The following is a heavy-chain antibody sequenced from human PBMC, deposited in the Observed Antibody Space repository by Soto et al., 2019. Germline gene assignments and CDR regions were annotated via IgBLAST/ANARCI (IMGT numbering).Heavy chain of an antibody. D-gene: IGHD3-22*01. V-gene: IGHV3-33*01. CDR3: ASSGSTPYFDY. CDR1: GFTFSSYG. CDR2: IWYDGSNK. J-gene: IGHJ4*02. Sequence: QVQLVESGGGVVQPGRSLRLSCAASGFTFSSYGMHWVRQAPGKGLEWVAVIWYDGSNKYYADSVKGRFTISRDNSKSTLYLQMNSLRAEDTAVYYCASSGSTPYFDYWGQGTLVTVSS.